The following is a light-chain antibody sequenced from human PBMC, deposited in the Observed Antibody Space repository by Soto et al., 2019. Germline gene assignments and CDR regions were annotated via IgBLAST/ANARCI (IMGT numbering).Light chain of an antibody. CDR1: QSVNSNY. V-gene: IGKV3-20*01. J-gene: IGKJ3*01. CDR2: GAS. Sequence: EIVLTQSPGTLSLSPGERATLSCRASQSVNSNYLAWYQQKPGQAPSLLIYGASTRATGIPDRFSGSGSGTDFTLSISRLEPEDFAVYYCHQFGSDSFVTFGPGTKVDIK. CDR3: HQFGSDSFVT.